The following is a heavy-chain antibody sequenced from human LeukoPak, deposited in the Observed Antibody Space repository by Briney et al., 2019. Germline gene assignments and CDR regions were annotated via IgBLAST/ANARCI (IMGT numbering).Heavy chain of an antibody. CDR2: IYYSGST. CDR1: GGSISSSSYY. V-gene: IGHV4-39*07. D-gene: IGHD6-6*01. Sequence: SETLSLTCTVSGGSISSSSYYWGWIRQPPGKGLEWIGSIYYSGSTYYNPSLKSRVTISVDTSKNQFSLKLSSVTAADTAVYYCARVPTSKHSSSYIDYWGQGTLVTVSS. CDR3: ARVPTSKHSSSYIDY. J-gene: IGHJ4*02.